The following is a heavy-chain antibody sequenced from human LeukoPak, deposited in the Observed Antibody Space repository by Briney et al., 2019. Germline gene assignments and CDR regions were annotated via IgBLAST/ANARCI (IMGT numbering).Heavy chain of an antibody. V-gene: IGHV4-30-4*01. CDR3: ARVGPDYYGSGSSFRFDY. D-gene: IGHD3-10*01. J-gene: IGHJ4*02. Sequence: SSQTLSLTCTVSGGSISSGDYYWSWIRQPPGKGLEWIGYIYYSGSTYYNPSLKSRVTTSVDTSKNQFSLKLSSVTAADTAVYYCARVGPDYYGSGSSFRFDYWGQGTLVTVSS. CDR2: IYYSGST. CDR1: GGSISSGDYY.